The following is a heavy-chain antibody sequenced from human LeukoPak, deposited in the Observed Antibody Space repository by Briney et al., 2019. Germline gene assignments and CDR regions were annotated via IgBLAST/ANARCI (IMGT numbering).Heavy chain of an antibody. CDR2: INHSGNT. CDR1: GGSFSGYY. V-gene: IGHV4-34*01. D-gene: IGHD4-23*01. CDR3: ARREPHGDYGGKIRYYYYMDV. Sequence: SETLSLTCAVYGGSFSGYYWSWIRQPPGKGLEWIGEINHSGNTNSNPSLKSRVTVSVDTSKNQFSLKLSSLTAADTAMYYCARREPHGDYGGKIRYYYYMDVWGKGTTITISS. J-gene: IGHJ6*03.